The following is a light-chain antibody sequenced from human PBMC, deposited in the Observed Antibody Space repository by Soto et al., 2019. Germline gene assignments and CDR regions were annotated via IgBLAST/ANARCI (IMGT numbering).Light chain of an antibody. Sequence: DIQLTQSPSFLSASVGDRVTIACLASQGVSSYLAWFQQRPGKAPKLLIYTASTLQSGVPSRFSGSGSGTECTLTISSLQPEDFATYYCQQLNSYPLTFGGGTKVDIK. J-gene: IGKJ4*01. CDR1: QGVSSY. V-gene: IGKV1-9*01. CDR3: QQLNSYPLT. CDR2: TAS.